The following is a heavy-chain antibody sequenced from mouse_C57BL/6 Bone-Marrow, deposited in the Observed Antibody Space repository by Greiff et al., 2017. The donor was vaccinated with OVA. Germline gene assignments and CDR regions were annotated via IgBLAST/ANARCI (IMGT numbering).Heavy chain of an antibody. D-gene: IGHD2-4*01. V-gene: IGHV6-3*01. CDR2: IRLKSDNYAT. Sequence: EVMLVESGGGLVQPGGSMKLSCVASGFTFSNYWMNWVRQSPEKGLEWVAQIRLKSDNYATHYAESVKGRFTISRDDSKSSVYLQMNNLRAEDTGIYYCTVYYDYRFDYWGQGTTLTVSS. CDR1: GFTFSNYW. J-gene: IGHJ2*01. CDR3: TVYYDYRFDY.